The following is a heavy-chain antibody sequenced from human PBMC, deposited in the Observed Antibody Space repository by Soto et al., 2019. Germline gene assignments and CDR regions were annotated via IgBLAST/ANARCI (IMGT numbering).Heavy chain of an antibody. V-gene: IGHV1-18*01. J-gene: IGHJ4*02. CDR3: ARSGEHPLDY. Sequence: GASVAVCFTASGYTFVTSDISLVRQAPGQGLEWMGWISTYSGDTKYAQKFQGRVTMTTDTSTTTAYLELRSLRSDDTAVYYCARSGEHPLDYWGQGTPVTAPQ. D-gene: IGHD1-26*01. CDR2: ISTYSGDT. CDR1: GYTFVTSD.